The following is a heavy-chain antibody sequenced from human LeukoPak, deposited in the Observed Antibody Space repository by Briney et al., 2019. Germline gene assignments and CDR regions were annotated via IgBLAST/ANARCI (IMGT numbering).Heavy chain of an antibody. CDR3: VEEAGSVAGRFDH. D-gene: IGHD6-19*01. CDR1: GLIFSNYG. Sequence: GESLKISCAASGLIFSNYGMHWVRQAPGKGLEWVTFIQYDGISKYYADSVKGRFTISRDNSKNTLYLQMNSLRPEDTTVYYCVEEAGSVAGRFDHWGQGNMVTVSS. V-gene: IGHV3-30*02. CDR2: IQYDGISK. J-gene: IGHJ4*02.